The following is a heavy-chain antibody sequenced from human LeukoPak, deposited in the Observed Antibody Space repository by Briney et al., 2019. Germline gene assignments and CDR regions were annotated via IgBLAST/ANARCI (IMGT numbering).Heavy chain of an antibody. CDR3: AREGSVSTPAD. CDR2: IKEDGSEK. CDR1: GFTFSSYW. V-gene: IGHV3-7*01. Sequence: GGSLRLSCAASGFTFSSYWMTWVRQAPGKGLEWVANIKEDGSEKHSVDSVKGRFTISRDNAKNLLYLQMNSLRAEDTAVYYCAREGSVSTPADWGQGTLVTVSS. J-gene: IGHJ4*02. D-gene: IGHD5/OR15-5a*01.